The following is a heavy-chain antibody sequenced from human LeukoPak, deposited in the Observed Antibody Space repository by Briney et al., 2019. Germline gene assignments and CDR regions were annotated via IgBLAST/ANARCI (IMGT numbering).Heavy chain of an antibody. D-gene: IGHD3-9*01. Sequence: PGGSLRLSCTTSGFNFRAYWMSWVRQAPGKGLEWVANIKQDGSEKYYVDSVKGRFTISRDNAKNSLYLQMNSLRAEDTAVYYCARDGHYDILTGYFQDWGQGTLVTVSS. CDR3: ARDGHYDILTGYFQD. CDR2: IKQDGSEK. V-gene: IGHV3-7*03. J-gene: IGHJ1*01. CDR1: GFNFRAYW.